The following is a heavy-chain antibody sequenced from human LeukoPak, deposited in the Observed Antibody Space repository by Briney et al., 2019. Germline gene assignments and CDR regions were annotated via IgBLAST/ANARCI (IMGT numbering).Heavy chain of an antibody. CDR2: IYTSGST. Sequence: SETLSLTCSVSGGSISGYYWSWIRQPAGKGLEWIGRIYTSGSTNYNPSLKSRVTISVDKSKNQFSLKLSSVTAADTAVYYCARDCFGVVGSGSYLGYYYYMDVWGKGTTVTVSS. D-gene: IGHD3-10*01. CDR3: ARDCFGVVGSGSYLGYYYYMDV. CDR1: GGSISGYY. V-gene: IGHV4-4*07. J-gene: IGHJ6*03.